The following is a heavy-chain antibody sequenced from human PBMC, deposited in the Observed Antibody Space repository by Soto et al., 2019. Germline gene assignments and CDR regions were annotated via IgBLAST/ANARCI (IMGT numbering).Heavy chain of an antibody. D-gene: IGHD3-3*01. V-gene: IGHV1-46*01. CDR1: GYTFTSYY. CDR3: ARARADFWSGYLHFDY. J-gene: IGHJ4*02. Sequence: RASVKVSCKASGYTFTSYYMHWVRQAPGQGLEWMGIINPSGGSTSYAQKFQGRVTMTRDTSTSTVYMELSSLRSEDTAVYYCARARADFWSGYLHFDYWGQGTLVTVSS. CDR2: INPSGGST.